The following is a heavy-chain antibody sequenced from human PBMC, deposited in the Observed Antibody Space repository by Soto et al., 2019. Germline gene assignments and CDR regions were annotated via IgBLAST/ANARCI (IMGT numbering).Heavy chain of an antibody. CDR2: LTDSGGST. Sequence: EVQLLESGGGLVQPGGSLRLSCAAFGFNFRSYAMSWVRQAPGKGLEWVSALTDSGGSTYYINSVEDRFTISRDNSRNTLELQMSSLRVEDTAVYYCAKDFSSPWYPGHAMGVWGQGTTVNVSS. CDR3: AKDFSSPWYPGHAMGV. V-gene: IGHV3-23*01. J-gene: IGHJ6*02. CDR1: GFNFRSYA. D-gene: IGHD6-13*01.